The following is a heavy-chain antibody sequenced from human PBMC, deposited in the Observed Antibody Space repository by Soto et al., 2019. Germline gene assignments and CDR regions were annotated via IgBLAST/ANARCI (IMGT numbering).Heavy chain of an antibody. D-gene: IGHD6-19*01. J-gene: IGHJ6*02. Sequence: ASVKVSCKASGYTFTSYDMHWVRQAPGQGLEWMGIINPSGGSTSYAQKFQGRVTMTRDTSTSTVYMELSSLRSEDTAVYYCARRQSGIAVAGTPAFSAYYYYYGMDVWGQGTTVTVSS. V-gene: IGHV1-46*01. CDR1: GYTFTSYD. CDR2: INPSGGST. CDR3: ARRQSGIAVAGTPAFSAYYYYYGMDV.